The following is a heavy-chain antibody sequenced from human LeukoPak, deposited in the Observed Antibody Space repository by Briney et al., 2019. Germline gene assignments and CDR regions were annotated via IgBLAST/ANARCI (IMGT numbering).Heavy chain of an antibody. CDR2: ISYTGGSE. V-gene: IGHV3-30*01. CDR1: GFTFRTYS. J-gene: IGHJ4*02. Sequence: PGRSLKLFCAASGFTFRTYSMHCVRQVPGKALQWVSTISYTGGSENYAYSMKSRFTNSTDNSKNTRYLQMDSLRSEGATVHYCGREAFSSGWLLDNWGQGTLVTVSS. CDR3: GREAFSSGWLLDN. D-gene: IGHD6-19*01.